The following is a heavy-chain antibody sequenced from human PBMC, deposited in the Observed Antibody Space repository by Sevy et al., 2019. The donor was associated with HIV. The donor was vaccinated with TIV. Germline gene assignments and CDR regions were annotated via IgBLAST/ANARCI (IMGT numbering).Heavy chain of an antibody. Sequence: GESLKISCTASGFTFGDYCMSWVRQAPGKGLEWVAFLKSKVYGGTVDHAASVKGRFIISRDDSKSIAYLQMNDLKTEDTGVYYCTRWKAAQSIFDYWGQGALVTVSS. CDR1: GFTFGDYC. V-gene: IGHV3-49*04. CDR2: LKSKVYGGTV. CDR3: TRWKAAQSIFDY. J-gene: IGHJ4*02. D-gene: IGHD6-13*01.